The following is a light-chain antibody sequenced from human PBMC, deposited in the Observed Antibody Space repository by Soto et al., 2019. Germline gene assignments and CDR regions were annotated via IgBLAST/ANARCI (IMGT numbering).Light chain of an antibody. J-gene: IGLJ2*01. CDR1: SGHSSYA. CDR3: QTWVTGNVL. V-gene: IGLV4-69*01. CDR2: LNSDGSH. Sequence: QPVLTQSPSASASLGALVKLTCTLSSGHSSYAIAWHQQQPEKGPRYLMKLNSDGSHSKGDGIPDRFTGFSSGAERYLIISSLQYEDEAYYYCQTWVTGNVLFGGGTKLTVL.